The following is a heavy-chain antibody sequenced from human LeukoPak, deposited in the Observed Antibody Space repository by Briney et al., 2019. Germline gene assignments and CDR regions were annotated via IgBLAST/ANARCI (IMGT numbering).Heavy chain of an antibody. CDR2: IYTSGST. CDR1: GGSISSYY. J-gene: IGHJ5*02. V-gene: IGHV4-4*07. D-gene: IGHD3-10*01. Sequence: SETPSLTCTVSGGSISSYYWSWIRQPAGKGLEWIGRIYTSGSTNYNPSLKSRVTMSVDTSKNQFSLKLSSVTAADTAVYYCARSSNGSGSYYKLAWFDPWGQGTLVTVSS. CDR3: ARSSNGSGSYYKLAWFDP.